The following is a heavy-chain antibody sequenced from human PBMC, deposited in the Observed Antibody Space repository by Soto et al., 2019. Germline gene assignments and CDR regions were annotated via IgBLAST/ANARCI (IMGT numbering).Heavy chain of an antibody. V-gene: IGHV1-69*12. CDR2: SIPIFGTA. J-gene: IGHJ6*02. CDR1: GGTFSSYA. CDR3: ARQYCSGGSCYPPSYYYYYGMDV. Sequence: QVQLVQSGAEVKKPGSSVKVSCKASGGTFSSYAISWVRQAPGQGLEWMGGSIPIFGTANYAQKFQGRVTINADESTSTAYMELSSLRSEDTAVYYCARQYCSGGSCYPPSYYYYYGMDVWGQGTTVTVSS. D-gene: IGHD2-15*01.